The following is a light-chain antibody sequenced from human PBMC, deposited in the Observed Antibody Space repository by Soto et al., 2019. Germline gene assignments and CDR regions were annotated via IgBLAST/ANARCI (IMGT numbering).Light chain of an antibody. Sequence: QSVLTQPPSVSAAPGQKVTISCSGSSSIIGNNFVTWYQQLPGTAPKLLIYDNNKRPSGIPDRFSGSQSGTSATLGITGLQTGDEAVYYCGSWDSSLTYVFGTGTKLTVL. CDR2: DNN. CDR3: GSWDSSLTYV. J-gene: IGLJ1*01. CDR1: SSIIGNNF. V-gene: IGLV1-51*01.